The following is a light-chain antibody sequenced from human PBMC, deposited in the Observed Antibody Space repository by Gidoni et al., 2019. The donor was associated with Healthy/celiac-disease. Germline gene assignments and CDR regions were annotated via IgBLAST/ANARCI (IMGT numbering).Light chain of an antibody. Sequence: EIVMTQSPATLSVSPWERATLSCRASKSVSSNLAWYQQKPGQAPRLLLDGASTRATGIPARFSGSGSGTEFTLTISSLQSEDFAVYYCQQYNNWPPRVTFGPGTKVDIK. V-gene: IGKV3-15*01. CDR3: QQYNNWPPRVT. J-gene: IGKJ3*01. CDR1: KSVSSN. CDR2: GAS.